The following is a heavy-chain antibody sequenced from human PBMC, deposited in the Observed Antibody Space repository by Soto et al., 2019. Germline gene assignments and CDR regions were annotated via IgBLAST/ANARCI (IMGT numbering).Heavy chain of an antibody. D-gene: IGHD6-19*01. CDR1: GFTFSSYS. V-gene: IGHV3-48*02. CDR3: ARDRVGQWLPDAFDI. CDR2: ISSSSSTI. J-gene: IGHJ3*02. Sequence: GGSLRLSCAASGFTFSSYSMNWVRQAPGKGLEWVSYISSSSSTIYYAASVKGRFTISRDNAKNSLYLQMNSLRDEDTAVYYCARDRVGQWLPDAFDIWGQGTMVTVSS.